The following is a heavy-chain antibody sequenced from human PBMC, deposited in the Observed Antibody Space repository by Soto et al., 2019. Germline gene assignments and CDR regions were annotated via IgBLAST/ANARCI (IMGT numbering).Heavy chain of an antibody. Sequence: ASVKVSCKASGYAFTSYYMHWVRQAPGQGLEWMGIINPSGGSTSYAQKFQGRVTMTRDTSTSTVYMELSSLRSEDTAVYYCAVGYSSGWYYFDYWGQGTLVTAPQ. CDR3: AVGYSSGWYYFDY. CDR2: INPSGGST. D-gene: IGHD6-19*01. J-gene: IGHJ4*02. CDR1: GYAFTSYY. V-gene: IGHV1-46*01.